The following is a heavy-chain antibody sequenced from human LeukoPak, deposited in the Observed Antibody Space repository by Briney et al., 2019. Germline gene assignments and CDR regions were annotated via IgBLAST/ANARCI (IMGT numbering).Heavy chain of an antibody. CDR1: GGSISSYY. D-gene: IGHD1-20*01. V-gene: IGHV4-59*01. Sequence: SETLSLTCTASGGSISSYYWSWIRQPPGKGLEWIAYIYYSGSTNYNPSLKSRGSISVDTSKTQFSLQLSSITAADTTAFYFAGDLGITGTDYYYYMDVWGKGTTVTVSS. J-gene: IGHJ6*03. CDR2: IYYSGST. CDR3: AGDLGITGTDYYYYMDV.